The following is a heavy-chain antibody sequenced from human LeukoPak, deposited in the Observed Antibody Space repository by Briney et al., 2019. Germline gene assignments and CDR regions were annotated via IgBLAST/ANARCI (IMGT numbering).Heavy chain of an antibody. CDR1: GYNFARYW. CDR3: ARQGVVGATKSHLDY. Sequence: GESLKISCKGSGYNFARYWIAWVRQMPGKGLEWMGIIYPGDNDIRYSPSFQGQVTISADKSISTAYLQWSSLMASDTAMYYCARQGVVGATKSHLDYWGQGTQATVSS. V-gene: IGHV5-51*01. CDR2: IYPGDNDI. D-gene: IGHD1-26*01. J-gene: IGHJ4*02.